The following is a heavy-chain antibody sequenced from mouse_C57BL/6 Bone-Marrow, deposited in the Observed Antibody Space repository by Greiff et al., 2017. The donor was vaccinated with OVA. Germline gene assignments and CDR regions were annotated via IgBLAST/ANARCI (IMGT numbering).Heavy chain of an antibody. V-gene: IGHV14-4*01. CDR1: GGDVNVVY. Sequence: VQLQQSGAELVRPGASVKLSCTACGGDVNVVYMHWVKQRPEQGLEWIGWIDPDHGDTEYASKFQGKATITADTSSNTAYLQLSSLTSEDTAVYYCTTRSYAMDYWGQGTSVTVSS. CDR2: IDPDHGDT. J-gene: IGHJ4*01. CDR3: TTRSYAMDY.